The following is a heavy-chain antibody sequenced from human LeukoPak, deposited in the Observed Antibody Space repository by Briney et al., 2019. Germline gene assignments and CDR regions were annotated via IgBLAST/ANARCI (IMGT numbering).Heavy chain of an antibody. CDR3: ARLKVAGTGYYYYGMDV. CDR2: IWYDGSNK. D-gene: IGHD6-19*01. J-gene: IGHJ6*02. V-gene: IGHV3-33*01. Sequence: GRSLRLSCAASGFTFSSYGMHWVRQAPGKGLEWVAVIWYDGSNKYYADSVKGRFTISRDNSKNTLYLQMNSLRAEDTAVYYCARLKVAGTGYYYYGMDVWGQGTTVTVSS. CDR1: GFTFSSYG.